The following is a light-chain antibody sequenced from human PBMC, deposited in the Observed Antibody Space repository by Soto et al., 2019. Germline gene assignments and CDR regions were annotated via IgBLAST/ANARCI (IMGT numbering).Light chain of an antibody. J-gene: IGLJ2*01. CDR2: AVT. Sequence: QSALTQPASVSGSPGQSIAISCTGTSSDVRSYNSVSWYQQFPGKAPKLILYAVTNRPSGVSNRYSGSKSGNTASLTISGLQAEDEADYFCSSYTTIATLVFGVGTKLTVL. CDR1: SSDVRSYNS. V-gene: IGLV2-14*01. CDR3: SSYTTIATLV.